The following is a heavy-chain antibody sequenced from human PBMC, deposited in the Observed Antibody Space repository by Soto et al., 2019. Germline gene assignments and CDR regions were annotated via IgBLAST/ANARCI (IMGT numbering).Heavy chain of an antibody. CDR2: VNAGNGNT. D-gene: IGHD1-20*01. Sequence: QVQLVQSGAEVKKPWASVKVSCTASGYTFTSYAIHWVRQAPGQRLEWMGWVNAGNGNTKYSQKLQGRVTMTRDTSASTAYMELSSLRSEDTAVYYCARDVGYNWNLIDYWGQGTLVTVSS. J-gene: IGHJ4*02. CDR3: ARDVGYNWNLIDY. CDR1: GYTFTSYA. V-gene: IGHV1-3*01.